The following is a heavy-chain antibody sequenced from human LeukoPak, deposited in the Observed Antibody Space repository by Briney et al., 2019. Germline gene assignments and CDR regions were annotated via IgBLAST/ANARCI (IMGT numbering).Heavy chain of an antibody. J-gene: IGHJ5*01. Sequence: GGSLRLSCAASGFTFSSYWMSWVRQAPGKGLEWVANVKQDGGEKYYVDSVKGRFTISRDNAKNSLYLQMNSLRAEDTAVYYCARDDCSSISCYHNWFDSWGPGTLVTVSS. V-gene: IGHV3-7*01. D-gene: IGHD2-2*01. CDR1: GFTFSSYW. CDR2: VKQDGGEK. CDR3: ARDDCSSISCYHNWFDS.